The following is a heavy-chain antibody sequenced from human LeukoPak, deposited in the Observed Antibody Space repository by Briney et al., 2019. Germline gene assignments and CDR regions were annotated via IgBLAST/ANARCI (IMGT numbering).Heavy chain of an antibody. CDR3: ARLWYSSGWYANYFDY. Sequence: SETLSLTCTVSGGSISSYYWSWIRQPPGKGLEWIGYIYYSGSTNYNPSLKSRVTISVDTSKNQFSLKLSSVTAADTAVYYCARLWYSSGWYANYFDYWGQGILVTVSS. D-gene: IGHD6-19*01. V-gene: IGHV4-59*08. J-gene: IGHJ4*02. CDR1: GGSISSYY. CDR2: IYYSGST.